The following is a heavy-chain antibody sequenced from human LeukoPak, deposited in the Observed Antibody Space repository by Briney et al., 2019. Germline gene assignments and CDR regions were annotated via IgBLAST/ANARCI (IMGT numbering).Heavy chain of an antibody. D-gene: IGHD3-22*01. J-gene: IGHJ4*02. CDR2: IRYDGSNK. CDR3: AKDHYYDSSGRGVVDY. V-gene: IGHV3-30*02. Sequence: GGSLRLSCAASGFTFSSYGMHWVRQAPGKGLEWVAFIRYDGSNKYYADSVKGRFTISRDNSKNTLYLQMNSLRAEDTAVYYCAKDHYYDSSGRGVVDYWGQGTLVTVSS. CDR1: GFTFSSYG.